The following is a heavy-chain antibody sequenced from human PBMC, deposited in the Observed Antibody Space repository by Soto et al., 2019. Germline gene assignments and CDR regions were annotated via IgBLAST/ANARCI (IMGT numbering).Heavy chain of an antibody. CDR2: IYASGRT. J-gene: IGHJ2*01. D-gene: IGHD3-9*01. CDR3: ARHFDVDPALDQYSFGL. V-gene: IGHV4-4*07. Sequence: QVQLQESGPGLVKPSETLSLTCTVSGVSITPYFWSWIRQPAGKAPEWVGHIYASGRTTYNPSLTGRVTMFVSQTQVSLRITSVTAADTAVYYCARHFDVDPALDQYSFGLWGRGALVTVSS. CDR1: GVSITPYF.